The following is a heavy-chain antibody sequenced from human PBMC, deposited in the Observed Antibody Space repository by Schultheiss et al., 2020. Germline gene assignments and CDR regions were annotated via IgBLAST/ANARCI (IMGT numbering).Heavy chain of an antibody. D-gene: IGHD1-7*01. J-gene: IGHJ4*02. V-gene: IGHV2-70*04. Sequence: SGPTRVKPTQTLTLTCTLSGFSLSTSGMRVSWIRQPPGKALEWLARIDWDDDKFYSTSLKTRLTISKDTSKTQVVLTMTHMDPVDTATYYCARIRRGGGTDLDYWGQGTLVTVSS. CDR2: IDWDDDK. CDR3: ARIRRGGGTDLDY. CDR1: GFSLSTSGMR.